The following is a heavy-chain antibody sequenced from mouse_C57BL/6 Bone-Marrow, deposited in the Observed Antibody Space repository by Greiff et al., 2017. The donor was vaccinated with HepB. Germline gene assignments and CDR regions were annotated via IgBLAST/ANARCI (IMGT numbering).Heavy chain of an antibody. Sequence: QVQLQQPGTELVKPGASVKLSCKASGYTFTSYWMHWVKQRPGQGLEWIGNINPSNGGTNYNEKFKSKATLTVDKSSSTAYMQLSSLPSEDSAVYYCARSRQLRLLPWFAYWGQVTLVTVSA. CDR2: INPSNGGT. CDR1: GYTFTSYW. J-gene: IGHJ3*01. D-gene: IGHD3-2*02. CDR3: ARSRQLRLLPWFAY. V-gene: IGHV1-53*01.